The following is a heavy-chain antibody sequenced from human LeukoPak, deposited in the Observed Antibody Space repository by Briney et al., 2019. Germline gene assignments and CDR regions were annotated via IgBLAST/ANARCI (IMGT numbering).Heavy chain of an antibody. CDR1: GFIVGNDY. CDR2: IYSDGRT. J-gene: IGHJ4*02. V-gene: IGHV3-53*05. Sequence: GGSLRLSCAVSGFIVGNDYMSWVRQAPGKGLEWVSLIYSDGRTYYADSVKGRFTISRDTSKNTLYLQLNSLRVEDTAVYYCAKDHDFGGNFWGQGTPVTVSS. CDR3: AKDHDFGGNF. D-gene: IGHD2-15*01.